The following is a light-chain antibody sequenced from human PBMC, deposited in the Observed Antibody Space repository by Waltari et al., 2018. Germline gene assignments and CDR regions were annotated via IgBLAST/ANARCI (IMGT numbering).Light chain of an antibody. CDR3: QHYISYSWT. Sequence: DIQMTQSPSTLSASVGDRVTITCRASQSLNDWLAWYQQKPGKAPKLLIDKASSLETGVPSRFRGSGSGTEFTLTISSLQPDDFATYYCQHYISYSWTFGQGTKVEIK. J-gene: IGKJ1*01. CDR2: KAS. V-gene: IGKV1-5*03. CDR1: QSLNDW.